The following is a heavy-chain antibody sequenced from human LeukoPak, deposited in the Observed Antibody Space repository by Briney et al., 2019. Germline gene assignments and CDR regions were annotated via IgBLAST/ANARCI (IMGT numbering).Heavy chain of an antibody. J-gene: IGHJ4*02. D-gene: IGHD3-22*01. CDR2: IKQDGSEK. CDR3: ASYLDTSGYPSGPLDY. Sequence: GGSLRLSCAASGFTFSSYWMSWVRQAPGKGLEWVANIKQDGSEKYYVDSVKGRFIISRDNAKNSLYLQMNSLRADDTAVYYCASYLDTSGYPSGPLDYWGQGTLVTVSS. CDR1: GFTFSSYW. V-gene: IGHV3-7*01.